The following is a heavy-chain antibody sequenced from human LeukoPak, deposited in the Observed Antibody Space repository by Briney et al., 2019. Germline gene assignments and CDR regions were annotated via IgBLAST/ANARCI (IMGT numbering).Heavy chain of an antibody. V-gene: IGHV3-21*01. Sequence: GGSLRLSCAASGFTFSSYSMNWVRQAPGKGLEWVSCISTSSSYIYYADLVKGRFTISRDNAKNSLYLQMNGLRAEDTAVYYCARVRLQPRTLLDDAFDIWGQGTMVTVSS. CDR1: GFTFSSYS. D-gene: IGHD1-14*01. CDR2: ISTSSSYI. J-gene: IGHJ3*02. CDR3: ARVRLQPRTLLDDAFDI.